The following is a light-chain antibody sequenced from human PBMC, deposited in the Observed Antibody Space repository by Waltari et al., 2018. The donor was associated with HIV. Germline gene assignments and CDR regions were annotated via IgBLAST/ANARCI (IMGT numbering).Light chain of an antibody. CDR1: SSDVGRYSY. Sequence: QSALTQPASVSGSPGQSITISCTGTSSDVGRYSYVSWYQQHPGKAPKLMIYEVSNRPSGVSNRFSASKSGNTASLTISGLQADDEAHYYCSSYTSSTTLVLFGGGTKLTVL. J-gene: IGLJ2*01. CDR2: EVS. V-gene: IGLV2-14*01. CDR3: SSYTSSTTLVL.